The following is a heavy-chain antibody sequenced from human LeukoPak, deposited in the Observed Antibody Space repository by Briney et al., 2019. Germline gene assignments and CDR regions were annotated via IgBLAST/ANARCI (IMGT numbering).Heavy chain of an antibody. J-gene: IGHJ4*02. Sequence: SETLSLTCTVSGGSISGYYWSWIRQPAGKGLEWIGLIYSSGSTNYNPSLESRVTMSVVTSKHQFSLKLTSVTAADTAVYHCARDMHSFGYYFDYWGQGTLVTVSS. D-gene: IGHD5-18*01. V-gene: IGHV4-4*07. CDR2: IYSSGST. CDR3: ARDMHSFGYYFDY. CDR1: GGSISGYY.